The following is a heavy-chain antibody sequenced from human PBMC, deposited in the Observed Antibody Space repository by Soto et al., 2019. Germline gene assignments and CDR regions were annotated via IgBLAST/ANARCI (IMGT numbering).Heavy chain of an antibody. CDR3: GRGSSPRGPAGDTPYYYGMDV. CDR2: MNPINGAT. CDR1: GYDFAAYD. V-gene: IGHV1-8*02. D-gene: IGHD2-2*01. Sequence: ASVKVSCKASGYDFAAYDINWVRQASGQGLEWMGWMNPINGATGSARRFQGRVSMTRNTATGTAYLELTSLRSDDTAVYYCGRGSSPRGPAGDTPYYYGMDVCGQGTTVTVSS. J-gene: IGHJ6*02.